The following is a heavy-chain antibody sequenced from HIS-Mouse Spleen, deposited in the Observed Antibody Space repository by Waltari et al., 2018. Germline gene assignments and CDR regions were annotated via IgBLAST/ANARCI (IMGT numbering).Heavy chain of an antibody. Sequence: QLQLQESGPGLVKHSETLSLTCTGCGGSISSSSYYWGWIRQPPGKGLEWSGSIYFSGSTYYNPSLKSRVTISVDTSKNQFSLKLSSVTAADTAVYYCAREIPYSSSWYDWYFDLWGRGTLVTVSS. D-gene: IGHD6-13*01. CDR3: AREIPYSSSWYDWYFDL. V-gene: IGHV4-39*07. CDR2: IYFSGST. J-gene: IGHJ2*01. CDR1: GGSISSSSYY.